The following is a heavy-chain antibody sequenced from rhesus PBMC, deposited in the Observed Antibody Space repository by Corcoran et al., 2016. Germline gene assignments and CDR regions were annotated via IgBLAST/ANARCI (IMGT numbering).Heavy chain of an antibody. CDR1: GFTSGNSD. V-gene: IGHV3S43*01. CDR3: AKDSTRMITVTIYDAFDF. Sequence: EVQLVESGGGLVQPGGSLRLSCAAPGFTSGNSDLIWIRQAPGKGLEWVSYISSGGSIYYSNSVKGRFTNDRDNAKDTLYLQMSSLRVEDTAVYYCAKDSTRMITVTIYDAFDFWGQGLRVTVSS. J-gene: IGHJ3*01. D-gene: IGHD3-9*01. CDR2: ISSGGSI.